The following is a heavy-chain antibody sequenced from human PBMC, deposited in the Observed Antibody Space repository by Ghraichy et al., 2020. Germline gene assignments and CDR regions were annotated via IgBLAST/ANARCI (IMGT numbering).Heavy chain of an antibody. CDR3: VLMGSTSSSHAFDI. Sequence: SCAASGFTFSDYNMNWVRQAPGKGLEWVSSITYSSSYIYYADSVKGRFTISRDNAKKSLYLHMSSLRPEDTAVYYCVLMGSTSSSHAFDIWGQGTMVTVSS. V-gene: IGHV3-21*01. CDR1: GFTFSDYN. J-gene: IGHJ3*02. CDR2: ITYSSSYI. D-gene: IGHD6-13*01.